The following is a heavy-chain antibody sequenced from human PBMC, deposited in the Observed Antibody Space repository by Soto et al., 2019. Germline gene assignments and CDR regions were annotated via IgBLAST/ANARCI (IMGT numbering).Heavy chain of an antibody. CDR1: GFSVSTSGVG. J-gene: IGHJ5*02. CDR2: IYWDDDK. D-gene: IGHD4-17*01. Sequence: QITLKESGPTLVKPTQTLTLTCNFSGFSVSTSGVGVGWIRQPPGKALEWLALIYWDDDKRYSTSLKSRLTITKNTFKNQVVFTMYNMDPVDTATYYCTYGDYVGNWFSPWGQGTLVTVSS. CDR3: TYGDYVGNWFSP. V-gene: IGHV2-5*02.